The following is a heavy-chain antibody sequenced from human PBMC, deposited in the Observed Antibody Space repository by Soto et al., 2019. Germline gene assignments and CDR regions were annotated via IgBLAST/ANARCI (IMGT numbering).Heavy chain of an antibody. CDR2: IIPILGIA. D-gene: IGHD3-10*01. Sequence: QVQLVQSGAEVKKPGSSVKVSCKASGGTFSSYTISWVRQAPGQGLEWMGRIIPILGIANYAQKFQGRVTITSYKSTSKAYRELRSLRSEDTAVYYCVRQEYYYGSGAFFDSWGQGTLFTVSS. CDR1: GGTFSSYT. CDR3: VRQEYYYGSGAFFDS. V-gene: IGHV1-69*02. J-gene: IGHJ4*02.